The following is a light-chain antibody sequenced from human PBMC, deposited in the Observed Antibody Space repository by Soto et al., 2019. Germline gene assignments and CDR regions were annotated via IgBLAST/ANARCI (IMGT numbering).Light chain of an antibody. CDR2: EVS. CDR3: SSYTSSSTLYV. Sequence: QSVLTRPASVSGSPGQSITISCTGTSSDVGGYNYVCWYQQHPGKAPKLMIYEVSNRPSGVSNRFSGSKSGNTASLTISGLQAEDEADYYCSSYTSSSTLYVFGTGTKVTVL. J-gene: IGLJ1*01. CDR1: SSDVGGYNY. V-gene: IGLV2-14*01.